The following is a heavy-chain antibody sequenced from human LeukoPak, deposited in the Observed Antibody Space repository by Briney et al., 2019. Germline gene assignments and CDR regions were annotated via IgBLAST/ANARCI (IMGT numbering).Heavy chain of an antibody. J-gene: IGHJ4*02. Sequence: GGSLRLSCAASGFTFSSYGMSWVRQAPGKGLEWVSYISSSGSTIYYADSVKGRFTISRDNSKNTLYLQMNSLRAEDTAVYYCAKDLRVLRYFDWLPIRGVDYWGQGTLVTVSS. V-gene: IGHV3-23*01. D-gene: IGHD3-9*01. CDR1: GFTFSSYG. CDR3: AKDLRVLRYFDWLPIRGVDY. CDR2: ISSSGSTI.